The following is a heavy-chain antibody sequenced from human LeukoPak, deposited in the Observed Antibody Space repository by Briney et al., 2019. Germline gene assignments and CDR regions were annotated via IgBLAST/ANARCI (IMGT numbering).Heavy chain of an antibody. CDR1: GFTFSSYG. CDR3: AKDGSALSHYYGMDV. J-gene: IGHJ6*02. V-gene: IGHV3-30*18. D-gene: IGHD2/OR15-2a*01. Sequence: GGSLRLSCAASGFTFSSYGMHWVRQAPGKGLEWVAVISYDGSNKYYADSVKGRFTISRDNSKNTLYLQMNSLRAEDTAVYYCAKDGSALSHYYGMDVWGQGTTVTVSS. CDR2: ISYDGSNK.